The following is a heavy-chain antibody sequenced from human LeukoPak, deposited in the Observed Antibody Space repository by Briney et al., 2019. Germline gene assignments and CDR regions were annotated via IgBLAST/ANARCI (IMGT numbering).Heavy chain of an antibody. CDR1: GFTFSSYS. V-gene: IGHV3-48*01. CDR3: AKVPVVTATLHAFDI. Sequence: GGSLRLSCAASGFTFSSYSMNWVRQAPGKGLEWVSYIGSSGSTIHYADSVKGRFTTSRDNSKNTLYLQMNSLRAEDTAIYYCAKVPVVTATLHAFDIWGQGTLVTVSS. D-gene: IGHD2-15*01. CDR2: IGSSGSTI. J-gene: IGHJ3*02.